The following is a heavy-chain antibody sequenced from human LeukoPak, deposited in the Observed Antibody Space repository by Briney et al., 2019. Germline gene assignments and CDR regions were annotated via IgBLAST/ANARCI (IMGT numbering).Heavy chain of an antibody. CDR2: IYYSGST. Sequence: MPSETLSLTCTVSGGSISSYYWSWIRQPPGKGLEWIGYIYYSGSTNYNPSLKSRVTISVDTSKNQFSLKLSSVTAADTAVYYCARGVRGSSGYYITGYWGQGTLVTVSS. CDR3: ARGVRGSSGYYITGY. D-gene: IGHD3-22*01. V-gene: IGHV4-59*01. CDR1: GGSISSYY. J-gene: IGHJ4*02.